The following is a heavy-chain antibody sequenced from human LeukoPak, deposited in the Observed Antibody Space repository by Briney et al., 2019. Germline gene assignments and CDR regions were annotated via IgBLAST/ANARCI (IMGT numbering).Heavy chain of an antibody. Sequence: SETLSLTCTVSGGSISSYYWSWIRQPPGKGLEWIGRIYISGSTNYNPSLKSRVTMSVDTSKNQFSLKLSSVTAADTAVYYCARGLGSGYYSSYYYYYMDVWGKGTTVTVSS. CDR2: IYISGST. CDR1: GGSISSYY. V-gene: IGHV4-4*07. J-gene: IGHJ6*03. D-gene: IGHD3-22*01. CDR3: ARGLGSGYYSSYYYYYMDV.